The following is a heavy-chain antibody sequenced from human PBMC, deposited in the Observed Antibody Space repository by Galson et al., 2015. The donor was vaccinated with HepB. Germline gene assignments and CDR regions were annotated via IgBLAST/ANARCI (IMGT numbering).Heavy chain of an antibody. CDR3: ANSPRGYSSSWHTPWAHWFDP. CDR2: IIPIFGTA. Sequence: SVKVSCKASGGTFSSYAISWVRQAPGQGLEWMGGIIPIFGTANYAQKFQGRVTITADESTSTAYMELSSLRSEDTAVYYCANSPRGYSSSWHTPWAHWFDPWGQGTLVTVSS. J-gene: IGHJ5*02. CDR1: GGTFSSYA. V-gene: IGHV1-69*13. D-gene: IGHD6-13*01.